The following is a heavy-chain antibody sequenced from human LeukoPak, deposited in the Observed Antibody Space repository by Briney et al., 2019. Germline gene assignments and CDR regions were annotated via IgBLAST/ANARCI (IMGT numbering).Heavy chain of an antibody. CDR1: GYSFTSYW. D-gene: IGHD2-15*01. Sequence: GESLKIPCKGSGYSFTSYWIGWVRQMPGKGLEWMGIIYPGDSDTRYSPSFQGQVTISADKSISTAYLQWGSLKASDTAMYYCARWRRYCSGGSCYYFDYWGQGTLVTVSS. CDR2: IYPGDSDT. CDR3: ARWRRYCSGGSCYYFDY. V-gene: IGHV5-51*01. J-gene: IGHJ4*02.